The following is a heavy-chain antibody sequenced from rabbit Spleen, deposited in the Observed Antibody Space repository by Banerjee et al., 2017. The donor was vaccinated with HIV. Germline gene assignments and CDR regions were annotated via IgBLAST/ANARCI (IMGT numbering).Heavy chain of an antibody. Sequence: QEQLVESGGGLVQPGASLTLTCTASGFTLSSYYMCWVRQLQGKGLEGIACINTDSGNTVYANWAKGRFTISRSTSLNTVTLQMTSLTAADTATYFCARSRYYDFDYSGYSYAIPNNLWGQGTLVTVS. V-gene: IGHV1S47*01. CDR3: ARSRYYDFDYSGYSYAIPNNL. CDR1: GFTLSSYY. J-gene: IGHJ4*01. D-gene: IGHD6-1*01. CDR2: INTDSGNT.